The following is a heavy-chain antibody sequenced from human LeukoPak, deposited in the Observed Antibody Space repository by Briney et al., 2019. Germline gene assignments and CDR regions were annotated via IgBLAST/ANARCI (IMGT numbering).Heavy chain of an antibody. Sequence: GGSLRPSCAASGFSFRTYWMSWVRQAPGKGLEWVANIKQDGSEKNYLDPVKGRFTISRDNAKNSLDLQMNSLRAEDTAVYYCARSGSSMEYWGQGTLVTVSS. J-gene: IGHJ4*02. D-gene: IGHD3-10*01. CDR1: GFSFRTYW. V-gene: IGHV3-7*01. CDR2: IKQDGSEK. CDR3: ARSGSSMEY.